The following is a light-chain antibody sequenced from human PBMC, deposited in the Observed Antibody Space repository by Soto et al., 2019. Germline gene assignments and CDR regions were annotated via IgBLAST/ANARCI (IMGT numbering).Light chain of an antibody. CDR2: RAS. V-gene: IGKV1-5*03. CDR1: QNIDYW. CDR3: QHYYGYSWA. J-gene: IGKJ1*01. Sequence: DIQVTQSPSILSASVGDRVTITCRASQNIDYWLAWFQQKPGKAPKVLIYRASNLESGVPSRFSGSASGTEFTLTISNLQSDDFATYYCQHYYGYSWAFGQGTKWIS.